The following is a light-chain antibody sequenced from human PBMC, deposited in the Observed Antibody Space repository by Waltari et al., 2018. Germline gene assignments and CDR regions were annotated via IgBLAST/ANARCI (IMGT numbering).Light chain of an antibody. Sequence: DIVMTQSPDSLAVSLGERATINCKSSQSVLSSSNNMHYLAWYQQKPGQPPKLLIYWASTRESGVPDRFSGSGSGTDFTLTISSLQAEDVAVYYCQKYYSTPRTFGQGTKVEIK. V-gene: IGKV4-1*01. CDR1: QSVLSSSNNMHY. J-gene: IGKJ1*01. CDR3: QKYYSTPRT. CDR2: WAS.